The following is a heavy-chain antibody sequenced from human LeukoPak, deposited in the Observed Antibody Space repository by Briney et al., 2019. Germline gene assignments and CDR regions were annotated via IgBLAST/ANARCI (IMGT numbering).Heavy chain of an antibody. CDR1: GFTFSSYW. CDR3: ARERDCSSTSCYIFNLGLNWIDP. V-gene: IGHV3-7*01. Sequence: GGSLRLSCAASGFTFSSYWMSWVRQAPGKGVEWVANIKQDGSEKYYVDSVKGRFTISRDNAKNSLYLQMNSLRAEDTAVYYCARERDCSSTSCYIFNLGLNWIDPWGQGTLVTVSS. D-gene: IGHD2-2*02. CDR2: IKQDGSEK. J-gene: IGHJ5*02.